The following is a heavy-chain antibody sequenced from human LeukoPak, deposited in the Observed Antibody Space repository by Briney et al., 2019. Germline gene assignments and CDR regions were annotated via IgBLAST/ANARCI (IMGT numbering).Heavy chain of an antibody. CDR1: GGSISSHY. CDR3: ARDDYGVFDAFDV. Sequence: SETLSLTCTVSGGSISSHYWTWIRQPPGKGLEWIGYIYNTGSTNYNPSLRSRVTISLDTSKNQFSLKLTSVNAADTAIYFCARDDYGVFDAFDVWGQGTVVTVSS. V-gene: IGHV4-59*08. CDR2: IYNTGST. D-gene: IGHD3-16*01. J-gene: IGHJ3*01.